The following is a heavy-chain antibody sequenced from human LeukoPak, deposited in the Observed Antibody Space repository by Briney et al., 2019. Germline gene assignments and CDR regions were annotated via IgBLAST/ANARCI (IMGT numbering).Heavy chain of an antibody. D-gene: IGHD1-1*01. CDR2: ISRSSATI. J-gene: IGHJ4*02. V-gene: IGHV3-48*01. CDR1: GFTFNTYS. CDR3: ASGVGTTGTGY. Sequence: GGSLRLSCAASGFTFNTYSMNWVRQAPGKGLEWLSYISRSSATIYYADSVKGRFAISRENVKNSLYLQMNSLRGEDTAVYYCASGVGTTGTGYWGQGTRVTVSS.